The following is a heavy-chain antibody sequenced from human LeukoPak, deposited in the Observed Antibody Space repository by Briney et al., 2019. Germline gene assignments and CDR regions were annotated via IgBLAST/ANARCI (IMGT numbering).Heavy chain of an antibody. Sequence: SSETLSLTCTVSGGSISSGGYYWSWIRQHPGKGLEWIGYIYYSGSTYYNPSLKSRVTISVDTSKNQFSLKLSSVTAADTAVYYCSGGHTLYYFDYWGQGTLVTVSS. CDR3: SGGHTLYYFDY. D-gene: IGHD3-16*01. V-gene: IGHV4-31*03. CDR2: IYYSGST. CDR1: GGSISSGGYY. J-gene: IGHJ4*02.